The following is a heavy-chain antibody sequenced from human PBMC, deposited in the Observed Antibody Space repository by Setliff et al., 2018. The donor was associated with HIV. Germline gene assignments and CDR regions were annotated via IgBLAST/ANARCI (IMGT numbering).Heavy chain of an antibody. J-gene: IGHJ4*02. D-gene: IGHD3-3*01. V-gene: IGHV1-69*13. Sequence: GASVKVSCKASGGTLNNYVIAWVRQAPGQGLEWMGRIIPMFDTTNYEQKFRGRVTFSADESTNTAHMDVTNLRSEDTAVYYCARELKGVYDSWSSSDPPYYFDNWGQGTLVTVSS. CDR2: IIPMFDTT. CDR3: ARELKGVYDSWSSSDPPYYFDN. CDR1: GGTLNNYV.